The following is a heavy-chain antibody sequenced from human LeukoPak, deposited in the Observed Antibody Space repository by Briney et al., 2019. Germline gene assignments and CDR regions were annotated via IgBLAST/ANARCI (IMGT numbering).Heavy chain of an antibody. J-gene: IGHJ3*02. CDR1: GFTFSSYS. CDR3: AREYYYDSSGYFVLRNHAFDI. D-gene: IGHD3-22*01. V-gene: IGHV3-23*01. CDR2: VSGSGGST. Sequence: GGSLRLSCAASGFTFSSYSMNWVHQAPGKGLEWVSAVSGSGGSTYYADSVKGRFTISRDNSKNTLYLQMNSLRAEDTAVYYCAREYYYDSSGYFVLRNHAFDIWGQGTMVTVSS.